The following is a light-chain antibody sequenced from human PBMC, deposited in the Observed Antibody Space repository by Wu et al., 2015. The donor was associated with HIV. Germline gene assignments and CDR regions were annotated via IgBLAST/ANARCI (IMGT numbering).Light chain of an antibody. Sequence: EIVLRQSPSTQSLSPGERAIFSCRASQSVSSRSVAWYQQKPGQALRLLIYDASNRATGVPARFSGSGSFTDFTLTISSLEPEDSAVYYCQQHSNWPLTFGHGTRLEIK. J-gene: IGKJ5*01. V-gene: IGKV3D-20*02. CDR1: QSVSSRS. CDR3: QQHSNWPLT. CDR2: DAS.